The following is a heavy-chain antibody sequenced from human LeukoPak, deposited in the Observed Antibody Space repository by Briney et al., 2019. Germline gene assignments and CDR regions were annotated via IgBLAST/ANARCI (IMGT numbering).Heavy chain of an antibody. Sequence: GGSLRLSCAASGFTFDDYAMHWVRQAPGKGLEWVSGISWNSGSIGYADSVKGRFTISRDNAKNTLYLQMNSLRVEDTAVYYCATDWLGAVDQWGQGTLVTVSS. CDR2: ISWNSGSI. J-gene: IGHJ4*02. D-gene: IGHD5-12*01. V-gene: IGHV3-9*01. CDR1: GFTFDDYA. CDR3: ATDWLGAVDQ.